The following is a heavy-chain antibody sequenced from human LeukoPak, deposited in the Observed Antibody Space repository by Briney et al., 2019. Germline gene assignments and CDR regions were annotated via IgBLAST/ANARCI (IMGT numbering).Heavy chain of an antibody. CDR3: ARRANYDSSGYPSYYFDY. CDR2: IYYSGST. J-gene: IGHJ4*02. D-gene: IGHD3-22*01. V-gene: IGHV4-59*08. Sequence: SETLSLTCTVSGGSISSYYWSWIRQPPGKGLEWIGYIYYSGSTNYNPSLKSRVTISVDTPKNQFSLKLSSVTAADTAVYYCARRANYDSSGYPSYYFDYWGQGTLVTVSS. CDR1: GGSISSYY.